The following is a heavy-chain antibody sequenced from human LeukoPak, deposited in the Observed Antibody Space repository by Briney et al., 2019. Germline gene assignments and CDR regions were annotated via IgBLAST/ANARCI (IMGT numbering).Heavy chain of an antibody. J-gene: IGHJ2*01. CDR2: IKQDGSEK. CDR3: ARGGNHGDYWYFDL. D-gene: IGHD4-17*01. Sequence: GGSLRLSCAASGFTFSNFWMSWVRQAPGKGPEWVANIKQDGSEKYYVDSVKGRFTISRDNAETSLHLQMNSLRAEDTAVYYCARGGNHGDYWYFDLWGRGTLVTVSS. CDR1: GFTFSNFW. V-gene: IGHV3-7*01.